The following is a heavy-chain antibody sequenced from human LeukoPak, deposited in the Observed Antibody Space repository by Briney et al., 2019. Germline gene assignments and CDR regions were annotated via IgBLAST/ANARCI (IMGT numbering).Heavy chain of an antibody. V-gene: IGHV3-23*01. CDR2: LSAGGGST. Sequence: GGSLRLSCAASGFTLSSCAMGWVRQAPGKGLEWISTLSAGGGSTYYADSVKGRFTISRDNSKNTLYLQMNSLRAEDTAVYYCAKDHCSGGSCYYDYYYYYGMDVWGQGTTVTVSS. D-gene: IGHD2-15*01. CDR1: GFTLSSCA. CDR3: AKDHCSGGSCYYDYYYYYGMDV. J-gene: IGHJ6*02.